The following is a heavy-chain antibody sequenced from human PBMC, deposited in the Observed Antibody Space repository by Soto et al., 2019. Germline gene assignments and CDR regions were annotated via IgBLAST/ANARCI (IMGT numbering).Heavy chain of an antibody. Sequence: TSETLSLTCTVSGGSISSGDYYWSWIRQHPGKGLEWIGYMYYSGSTYYNPSLKSRVTISVDTSKNQFSLKLSSVTAADTAVYYCARYDYDNNIYSIDYWGQGALVTVSS. CDR3: ARYDYDNNIYSIDY. CDR2: MYYSGST. J-gene: IGHJ4*02. D-gene: IGHD3-22*01. CDR1: GGSISSGDYY. V-gene: IGHV4-31*03.